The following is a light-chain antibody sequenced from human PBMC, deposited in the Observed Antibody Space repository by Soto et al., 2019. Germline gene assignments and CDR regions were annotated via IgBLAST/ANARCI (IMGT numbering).Light chain of an antibody. CDR3: QQYDSSPIT. CDR2: GAS. CDR1: QSISTNF. V-gene: IGKV3-20*01. Sequence: EIVLTQTPGILSLSPGERASLSCGASQSISTNFLAWYQQQPGQAPSLLRYGASSRATGIAGGFSSSRSETDFTLTISSLEPEDFAVYYCQQYDSSPITFGHGT. J-gene: IGKJ5*01.